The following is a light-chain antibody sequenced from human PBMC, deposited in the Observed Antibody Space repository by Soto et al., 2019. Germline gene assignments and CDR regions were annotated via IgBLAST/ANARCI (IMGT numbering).Light chain of an antibody. J-gene: IGKJ2*01. CDR1: QSVSSSY. CDR2: GAS. Sequence: EIVLTQSPGTLSLSPGERATLSYRASQSVSSSYLAWYQQKPGQAPRVLIHGASSRATGIPDMFSGSGSGTDFTLTISRLEPEDFAVYFCQQYGNPPPNAFGQGTKVEIK. V-gene: IGKV3-20*01. CDR3: QQYGNPPPNA.